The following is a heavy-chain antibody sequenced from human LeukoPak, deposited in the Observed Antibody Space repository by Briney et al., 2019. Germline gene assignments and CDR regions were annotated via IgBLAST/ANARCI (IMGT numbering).Heavy chain of an antibody. V-gene: IGHV3-23*01. CDR2: ISGSGGST. CDR3: ARHSSSWYGYY. D-gene: IGHD6-13*01. Sequence: GGSLRLSCAASGFTFSSYAMSWVRQAPGKGLEWVSGISGSGGSTYYADSVKGRFTISRDNSKNTLYLQMNSLRAEDTAVYYCARHSSSWYGYYWGQGTLVTVSS. CDR1: GFTFSSYA. J-gene: IGHJ4*02.